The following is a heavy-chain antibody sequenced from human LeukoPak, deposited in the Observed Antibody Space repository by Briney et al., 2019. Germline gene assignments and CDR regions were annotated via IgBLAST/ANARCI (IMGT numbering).Heavy chain of an antibody. Sequence: KSSETLSLTCAVYGGTFSDYYWNWIRQHPGKGLEWIGYIYYSGSTYYNPSLKSRVTISVDTSKNQFSLKLSSVTAADTAVYYCARVSNGSGSYWIDYYFDYWGQGTLVTVSS. J-gene: IGHJ4*02. CDR2: IYYSGST. D-gene: IGHD3-10*01. V-gene: IGHV4-31*11. CDR3: ARVSNGSGSYWIDYYFDY. CDR1: GGTFSDYY.